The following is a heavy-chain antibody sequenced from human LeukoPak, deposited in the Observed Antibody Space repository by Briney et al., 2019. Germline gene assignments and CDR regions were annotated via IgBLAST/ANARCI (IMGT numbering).Heavy chain of an antibody. CDR3: AREGLLIHDPGIAVAGTAFYDY. D-gene: IGHD6-19*01. J-gene: IGHJ4*02. CDR1: AFTFSSYG. V-gene: IGHV3-30*19. CDR2: ISYDGSNK. Sequence: GGSLRLSCAASAFTFSSYGMHWVRQAPGKGLEWVAVISYDGSNKYYADSVKGRFTISRDNSRNTLYLQMNSLRAEDTAVYYCAREGLLIHDPGIAVAGTAFYDYWGQGTLVTVSS.